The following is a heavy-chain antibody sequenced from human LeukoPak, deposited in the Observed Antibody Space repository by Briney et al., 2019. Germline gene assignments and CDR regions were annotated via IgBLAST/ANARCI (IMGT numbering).Heavy chain of an antibody. D-gene: IGHD3-9*01. V-gene: IGHV4-30-2*01. CDR2: IYHSGST. Sequence: PSETLSLTCAVSGGSISSGGYSWSWIRQPPGKGLEWIGYIYHSGSTYYNPSLKSRVTISVDRSKNQFSLKLSSVTAADTAVYYCARTYYDILTGYSYFDYWGQGTLVTVSS. CDR1: GGSISSGGYS. CDR3: ARTYYDILTGYSYFDY. J-gene: IGHJ4*02.